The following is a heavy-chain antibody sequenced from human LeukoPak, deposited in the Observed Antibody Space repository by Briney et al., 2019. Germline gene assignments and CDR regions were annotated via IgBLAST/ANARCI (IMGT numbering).Heavy chain of an antibody. V-gene: IGHV4-39*01. CDR2: IYYSGST. D-gene: IGHD2-21*01. J-gene: IGHJ4*02. CDR3: ADSGYCGGDCYYFDY. CDR1: GGSISSSTYY. Sequence: PSETLSLTCTVSGGSISSSTYYWGWIRQPPGKGLEWIGSIYYSGSTYYNPSLKSRVTISVDTSKNQFSLKLSSVTAADTAVYYCADSGYCGGDCYYFDYWGQGTLVTVSS.